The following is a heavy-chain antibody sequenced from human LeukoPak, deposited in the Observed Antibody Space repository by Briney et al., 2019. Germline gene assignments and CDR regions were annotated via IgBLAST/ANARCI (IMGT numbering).Heavy chain of an antibody. Sequence: GGSLRLSCAASGFTFSNYGMNWVRQAPGKGLEWVSGITGRGENTYYADSVKGRFTISRDNSKNTLYLQMNSLRAEDTAVYYCAKASRAVNYYFDYWGQGTLVTVSS. D-gene: IGHD1-1*01. CDR2: ITGRGENT. V-gene: IGHV3-23*01. J-gene: IGHJ4*02. CDR1: GFTFSNYG. CDR3: AKASRAVNYYFDY.